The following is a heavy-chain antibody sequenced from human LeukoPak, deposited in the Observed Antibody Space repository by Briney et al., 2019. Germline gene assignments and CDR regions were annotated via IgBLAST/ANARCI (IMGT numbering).Heavy chain of an antibody. D-gene: IGHD2-2*01. CDR3: ASNIVVVPAAMGYYYYYGMDV. CDR1: GYTFTGYY. J-gene: IGHJ6*02. CDR2: INPNIGGT. Sequence: GASVKVSCKASGYTFTGYYMHWVRQAPGQGLEWMGWINPNIGGTNYAQKFQGRVTMTRDTSISTAYMELSRLRSDDTAVYYCASNIVVVPAAMGYYYYYGMDVWGQGTTVTVSS. V-gene: IGHV1-2*02.